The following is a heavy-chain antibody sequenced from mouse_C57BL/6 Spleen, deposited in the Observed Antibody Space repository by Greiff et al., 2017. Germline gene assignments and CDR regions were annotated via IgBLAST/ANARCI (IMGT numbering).Heavy chain of an antibody. D-gene: IGHD2-2*01. Sequence: QVQLQQSGAELVRPGASVKLSCKASGYTFTSYGISWVKQRPGQGLEWIGEIYPRSGNTYYNEKFKGKATLTADKSTSTAYMELRSLTSEDSAVYFCARREASTMVKEAWFAYWGQGTLVTVSA. CDR1: GYTFTSYG. CDR2: IYPRSGNT. J-gene: IGHJ3*01. CDR3: ARREASTMVKEAWFAY. V-gene: IGHV1-81*01.